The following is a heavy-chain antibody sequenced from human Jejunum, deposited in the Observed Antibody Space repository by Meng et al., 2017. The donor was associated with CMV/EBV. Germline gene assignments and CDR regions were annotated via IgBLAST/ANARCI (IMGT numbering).Heavy chain of an antibody. CDR1: GFTFSNSY. V-gene: IGHV3-72*01. J-gene: IGHJ2*01. D-gene: IGHD5/OR15-5a*01. Sequence: ASGFTFSNSYMYGVRQAPGKGLEWIGRIANRGNSYTTEYAASVKGRFAVSRDDSENSLFLQMNSLKTEDTAVYYCTRVRLSGRQFDLWGRGTLVTVSS. CDR2: IANRGNSYTT. CDR3: TRVRLSGRQFDL.